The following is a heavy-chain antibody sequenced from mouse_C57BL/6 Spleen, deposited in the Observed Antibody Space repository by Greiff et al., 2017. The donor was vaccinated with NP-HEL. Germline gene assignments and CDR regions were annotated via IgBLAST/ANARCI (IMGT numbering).Heavy chain of an antibody. CDR2: IYPGDGDT. Sequence: QVQLKQSGPELVKPGASVKISCKASGYAFSSSWMNWVKQRPGKGLEWIGRIYPGDGDTNYNGKFKGKATLTADKSSSTAYMQLSSLTSEDSAVHFCALDSSGYCAMDYWGQGTSVTVSS. J-gene: IGHJ4*01. V-gene: IGHV1-82*01. D-gene: IGHD3-2*02. CDR1: GYAFSSSW. CDR3: ALDSSGYCAMDY.